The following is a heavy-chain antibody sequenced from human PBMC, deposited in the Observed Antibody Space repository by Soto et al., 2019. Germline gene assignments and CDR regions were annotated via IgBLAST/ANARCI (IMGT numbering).Heavy chain of an antibody. Sequence: LRLSCAAPEFTFSSYAMNWVRQAPGKGLEWVSVISGGGGTTYYADSVKGRFRISRDNSKNTLYLQMNSLRVEDTAVYYCAKGKVAYDNSGLQYFYYFPMNVWGQGTTVTVSS. CDR3: AKGKVAYDNSGLQYFYYFPMNV. J-gene: IGHJ6*02. CDR2: ISGGGGTT. V-gene: IGHV3-23*01. D-gene: IGHD3-22*01. CDR1: EFTFSSYA.